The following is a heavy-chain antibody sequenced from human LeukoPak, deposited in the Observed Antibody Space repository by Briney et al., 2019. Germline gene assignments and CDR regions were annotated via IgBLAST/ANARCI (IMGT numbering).Heavy chain of an antibody. CDR2: IRGIGGST. CDR3: AKVFKLRLTVTRAFDY. V-gene: IGHV3-23*01. D-gene: IGHD4-17*01. J-gene: IGHJ4*02. Sequence: GGSLRLSCAASGFAFSSYAMSWVRQAPGKGLEWVSAIRGIGGSTYYADSGKGRFTTARENPKNTLYLQMNSMRAEDTAVYYCAKVFKLRLTVTRAFDYWGQGALVTVSS. CDR1: GFAFSSYA.